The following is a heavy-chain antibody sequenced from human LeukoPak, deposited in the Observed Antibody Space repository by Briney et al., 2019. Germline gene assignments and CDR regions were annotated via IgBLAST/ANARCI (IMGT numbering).Heavy chain of an antibody. V-gene: IGHV3-21*01. D-gene: IGHD2-2*01. CDR3: ARAGVPAASLGYDFDY. CDR1: GFTFSSYS. Sequence: GGSLRLSCAASGFTFSSYSMNWVRQAPGKGLEWVSSISSSSSYIYYADSVKGRFTISRDNAKNSLYLQMNSLRAEDTAVYYCARAGVPAASLGYDFDYWGQGTLVAVSS. CDR2: ISSSSSYI. J-gene: IGHJ4*02.